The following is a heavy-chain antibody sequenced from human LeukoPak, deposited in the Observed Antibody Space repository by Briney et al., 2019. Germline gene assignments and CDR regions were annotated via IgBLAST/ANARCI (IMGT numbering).Heavy chain of an antibody. CDR1: GGSISSYY. D-gene: IGHD3-10*01. CDR3: ARALRGFGEPFDY. J-gene: IGHJ4*02. CDR2: IYYSGST. V-gene: IGHV4-59*01. Sequence: SETLSLTCTVSGGSISSYYWSWIRQPPGKGLEWIGYIYYSGSTNYNPSLKGRVTISVDTSKNQFSLKLSSVTAADTAVYYCARALRGFGEPFDYWGQGTLVTVSS.